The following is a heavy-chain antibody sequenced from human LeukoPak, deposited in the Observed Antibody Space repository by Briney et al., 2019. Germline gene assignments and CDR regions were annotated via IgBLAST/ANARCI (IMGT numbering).Heavy chain of an antibody. Sequence: SETLSLTCTVSDDSISSNYWSWIRQSPGKGLEWVGYIYHSGSTRYNPSLKSRVTISVDMSKNQFSLKLSSVTAADTAIYYCARTYDYDSIGYYFDYWGQGTRVTVSS. V-gene: IGHV4-59*08. CDR2: IYHSGST. D-gene: IGHD3-16*01. CDR1: DDSISSNY. J-gene: IGHJ4*02. CDR3: ARTYDYDSIGYYFDY.